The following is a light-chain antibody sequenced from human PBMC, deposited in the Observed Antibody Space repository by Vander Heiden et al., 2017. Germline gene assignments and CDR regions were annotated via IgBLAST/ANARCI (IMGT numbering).Light chain of an antibody. J-gene: IGKJ4*01. CDR2: GAS. V-gene: IGKV3-15*01. CDR3: QQYKNWPPIT. Sequence: EIVMTQSPATLSMSPGERATLSCRASQSVSSNLAWYKQKPGQAPRLLIYGASTRDTGIPARFSGSGYGKEFTLTISSRQSEDFAVYYCQQYKNWPPITFGGGTKVEIK. CDR1: QSVSSN.